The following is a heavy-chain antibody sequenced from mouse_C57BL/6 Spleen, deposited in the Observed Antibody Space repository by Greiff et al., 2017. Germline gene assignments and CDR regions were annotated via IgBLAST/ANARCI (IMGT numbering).Heavy chain of an antibody. D-gene: IGHD2-4*01. J-gene: IGHJ4*01. CDR1: GYTFTSYG. V-gene: IGHV1-81*01. CDR2: IYPRSGNT. CDR3: ARSGLRRAMDY. Sequence: QVQLKESGAELARPGASVKLSCKASGYTFTSYGISWVKQRTGQGLEWIGEIYPRSGNTYYNEKFKGKATLTADKSSSTAYMELRSLTSEDSAVYFCARSGLRRAMDYWGQGTSVTVSS.